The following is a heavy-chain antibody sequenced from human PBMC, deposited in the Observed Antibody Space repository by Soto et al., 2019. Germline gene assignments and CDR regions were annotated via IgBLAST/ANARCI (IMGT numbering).Heavy chain of an antibody. CDR3: ASLPNSLREYYYYYGMDV. D-gene: IGHD4-17*01. CDR1: GFTFSSYW. J-gene: IGHJ6*02. V-gene: IGHV3-74*01. CDR2: INSDGSST. Sequence: LRLSCAASGFTFSSYWMHWVRQAPGKGLVWVSRINSDGSSTSYADSVKGRFTISRDNAKNTLYLQMNSLRAEDTAVYYCASLPNSLREYYYYYGMDVWGQGTTVTVSS.